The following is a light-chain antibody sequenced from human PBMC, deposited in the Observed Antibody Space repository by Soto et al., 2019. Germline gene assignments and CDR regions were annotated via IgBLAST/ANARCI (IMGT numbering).Light chain of an antibody. V-gene: IGKV3-20*01. Sequence: EIVLTQSPGTLSLSPGERATLSCRASQSITTRHLAWYHHKAGQAPRLLIYGASSRAGGIPDRFSGSGSGTDFTLTISRLEPEDFAVYYCQQYDSSPYSFCQGTKLQIK. CDR2: GAS. CDR1: QSITTRH. J-gene: IGKJ2*03. CDR3: QQYDSSPYS.